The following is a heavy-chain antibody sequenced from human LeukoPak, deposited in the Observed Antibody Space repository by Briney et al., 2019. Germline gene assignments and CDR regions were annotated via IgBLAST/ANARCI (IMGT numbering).Heavy chain of an antibody. Sequence: SETLSLTCTVSGGSISSYYWSWIRQPPGKGLEWIGCIYYSGSTNYNPSLKSRVTISVDTSKNQFSLKLSSVTAADTAVYYCARIRRDGYNDAFDIWGQGTMVTVSS. CDR3: ARIRRDGYNDAFDI. CDR1: GGSISSYY. J-gene: IGHJ3*02. V-gene: IGHV4-59*01. CDR2: IYYSGST. D-gene: IGHD5-24*01.